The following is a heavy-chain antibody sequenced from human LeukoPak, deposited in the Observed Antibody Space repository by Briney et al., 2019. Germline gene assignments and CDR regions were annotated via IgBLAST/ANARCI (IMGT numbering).Heavy chain of an antibody. CDR1: GFPFITYN. CDR3: ARDVREQWLVLHNWFDP. CDR2: IDSSSSTI. J-gene: IGHJ5*02. D-gene: IGHD6-19*01. V-gene: IGHV3-48*01. Sequence: GGSLRLSCAVSGFPFITYNMNWVRQAPGKGLEWVSYIDSSSSTIYYADSVKGRFTVSRDNAKNSLYLQMNSLRAEDTAVYYCARDVREQWLVLHNWFDPWGQGTLVTVSS.